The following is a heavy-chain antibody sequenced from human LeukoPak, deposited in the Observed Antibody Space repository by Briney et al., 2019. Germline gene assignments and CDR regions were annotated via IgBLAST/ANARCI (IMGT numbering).Heavy chain of an antibody. D-gene: IGHD6-13*01. V-gene: IGHV3-9*01. Sequence: GGSLRLSCAASGFTFDDYAMHWVRQAPGKGLEWVSGISWNSGSIGYADSVKGRFTISRDNAKNSLYLQMNSLRAEDTAVYYCARDQGGSWYWSEYFQHWGQGTLVTVSS. CDR2: ISWNSGSI. J-gene: IGHJ1*01. CDR1: GFTFDDYA. CDR3: ARDQGGSWYWSEYFQH.